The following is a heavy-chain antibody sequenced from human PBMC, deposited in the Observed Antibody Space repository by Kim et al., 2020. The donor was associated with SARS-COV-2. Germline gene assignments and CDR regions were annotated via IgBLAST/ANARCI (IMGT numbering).Heavy chain of an antibody. CDR3: ASESSSWYLC. CDR2: IYYSVST. J-gene: IGHJ4*02. Sequence: SETLSLTCTVSGGSISSSSYYWGWIRQPPGKGLEWIGSIYYSVSTYYNPSLKSRVTISVDTSKNQFSLKLSSVTAADTAVYYCASESSSWYLCWGQGTLV. CDR1: GGSISSSSYY. V-gene: IGHV4-39*01. D-gene: IGHD6-13*01.